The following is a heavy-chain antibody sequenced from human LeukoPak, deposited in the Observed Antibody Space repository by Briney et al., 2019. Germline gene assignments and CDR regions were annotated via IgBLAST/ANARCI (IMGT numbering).Heavy chain of an antibody. V-gene: IGHV4-61*05. D-gene: IGHD1-14*01. Sequence: SETLSLTCTVSGGSISSSSYYWGWIRQPPGKGLEWIGYIYYSGSTNYNPSLKSRVTISVDKSKNQFSLKLSSVTAADTAVYYCARIPRGSNQAYWGQGTLVTVSS. CDR1: GGSISSSSYY. CDR3: ARIPRGSNQAY. J-gene: IGHJ4*02. CDR2: IYYSGST.